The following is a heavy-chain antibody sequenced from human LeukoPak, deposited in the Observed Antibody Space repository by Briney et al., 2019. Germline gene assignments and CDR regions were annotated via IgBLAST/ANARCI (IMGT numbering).Heavy chain of an antibody. J-gene: IGHJ4*02. CDR3: ARGLMDSYYFDY. CDR2: INHSGST. Sequence: PSETLSLTCTASGGSISSYYWSWIRQPPGKGLEWIGEINHSGSTNYNPSLKSRVTISVDTSKNQFSLKLSSVTAADTAVYYCARGLMDSYYFDYWGQGTLVTVSS. V-gene: IGHV4-34*01. D-gene: IGHD2-8*01. CDR1: GGSISSYY.